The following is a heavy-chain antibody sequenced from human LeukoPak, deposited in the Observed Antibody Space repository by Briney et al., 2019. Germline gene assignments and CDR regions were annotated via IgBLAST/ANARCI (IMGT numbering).Heavy chain of an antibody. Sequence: ASVKVSCKASGYTFTSYDINWVRQATGQGLEWMGWMNPNSGNTGYAQKFQGRVTMTRNTSISTAYMELSSLRSEDTAVYYCARVVTMVGGWEVPCGMDVWGQGTTVTVSS. J-gene: IGHJ6*02. CDR1: GYTFTSYD. CDR3: ARVVTMVGGWEVPCGMDV. D-gene: IGHD3-10*01. CDR2: MNPNSGNT. V-gene: IGHV1-8*01.